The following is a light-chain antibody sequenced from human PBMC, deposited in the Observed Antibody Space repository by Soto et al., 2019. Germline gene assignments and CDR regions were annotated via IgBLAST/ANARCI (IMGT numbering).Light chain of an antibody. CDR3: QQSYRTTRT. CDR2: AAS. J-gene: IGKJ1*01. CDR1: QSISTY. V-gene: IGKV1-39*01. Sequence: DIHMTHSPSSLSAALGLRVTITCRASQSISTYLNWYQQKPGKAPKLLMHAASSLDRGVPSRFSGSGSGTDFTLTISSLQHEDFATYDCQQSYRTTRTFGQGTKVDIK.